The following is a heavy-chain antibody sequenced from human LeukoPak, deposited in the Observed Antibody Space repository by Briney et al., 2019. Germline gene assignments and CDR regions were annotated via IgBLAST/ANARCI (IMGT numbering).Heavy chain of an antibody. Sequence: SVKVSCKASGGTFSSYTISWVRQAAGQGLEWMGRISPILGIANYAQKFQGRVTITADKSTSTAYMEVSSLRSEDTAAYYCARGSAVAGRGFDYWGQGTLVTVSS. CDR3: ARGSAVAGRGFDY. CDR1: GGTFSSYT. CDR2: ISPILGIA. V-gene: IGHV1-69*02. J-gene: IGHJ4*02. D-gene: IGHD6-19*01.